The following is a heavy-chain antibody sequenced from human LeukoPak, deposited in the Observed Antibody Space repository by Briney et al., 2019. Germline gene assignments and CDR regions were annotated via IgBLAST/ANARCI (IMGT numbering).Heavy chain of an antibody. CDR2: IIPILGIT. D-gene: IGHD3-10*01. V-gene: IGHV1-69*04. CDR1: GGTFSSYA. CDR3: ARGSMVREGNCFDP. J-gene: IGHJ5*02. Sequence: ASVKVSCKASGGTFSSYAISWVRQAPGQGLEWMGRIIPILGITNYAQKFQGRVTITADKSTSTAYMELSSLRSEDTAVYYCARGSMVREGNCFDPWGQGNLVTVSS.